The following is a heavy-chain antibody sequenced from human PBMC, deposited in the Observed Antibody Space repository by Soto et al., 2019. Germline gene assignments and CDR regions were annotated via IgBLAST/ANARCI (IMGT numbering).Heavy chain of an antibody. Sequence: QVQLQESGPGLVKPSGTLSLTCAVSGASISSDNRWTWVRQPPGEGLEWIGEISQSGTTKYNPSLASRVTISVDKSKNQFSLRLTSMTAADTAVYYCAKKVPAALSLYYFFGLDVWGQGTTVTVSS. J-gene: IGHJ6*02. CDR2: ISQSGTT. D-gene: IGHD2-15*01. CDR3: AKKVPAALSLYYFFGLDV. CDR1: GASISSDNR. V-gene: IGHV4-4*02.